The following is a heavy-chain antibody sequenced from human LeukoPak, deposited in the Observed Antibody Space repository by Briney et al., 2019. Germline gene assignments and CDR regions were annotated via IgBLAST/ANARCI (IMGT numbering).Heavy chain of an antibody. J-gene: IGHJ6*04. D-gene: IGHD2-2*01. V-gene: IGHV4-34*01. CDR1: GWSFSGYY. CDR2: INHSGST. CDR3: ARGPGRYCSSTSCRPRTYYYYGMDV. Sequence: SETLSLTCAVYGWSFSGYYWSWIRQPPGKRLEWIGEINHSGSTNYNPSLKSRVTISVDTSKNQFSLKLSSVTAADTAVYYCARGPGRYCSSTSCRPRTYYYYGMDVWGKGTTVTVSS.